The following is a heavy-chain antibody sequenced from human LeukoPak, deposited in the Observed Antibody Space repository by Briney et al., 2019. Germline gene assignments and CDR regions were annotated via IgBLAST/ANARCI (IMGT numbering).Heavy chain of an antibody. V-gene: IGHV1-69*13. Sequence: SVKVSCKASGYTFTSYGISWVRQAPGQGLEWMGGIIPIFGTANYAQKFQGRVTITADESTSTAYMGLSSLRSEDTAVYYCARARALFYGDYGHAFDIWGQGTMVTVSS. D-gene: IGHD4-17*01. CDR1: GYTFTSYG. CDR3: ARARALFYGDYGHAFDI. J-gene: IGHJ3*02. CDR2: IIPIFGTA.